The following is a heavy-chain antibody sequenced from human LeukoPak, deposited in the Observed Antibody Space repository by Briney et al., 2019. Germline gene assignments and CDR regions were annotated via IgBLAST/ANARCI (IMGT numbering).Heavy chain of an antibody. Sequence: GGSLRLSCAGSGFTFSGYTMNWVRQAPGKWLEWVSSISSSSTYIYYADSVKGRFTISRDNAKNSLYVQMNSLRAEDTAVYYCVRGASTIITPQEYFQYWGQGTLVTVSS. D-gene: IGHD3-10*01. V-gene: IGHV3-21*04. CDR2: ISSSSTYI. J-gene: IGHJ1*01. CDR3: VRGASTIITPQEYFQY. CDR1: GFTFSGYT.